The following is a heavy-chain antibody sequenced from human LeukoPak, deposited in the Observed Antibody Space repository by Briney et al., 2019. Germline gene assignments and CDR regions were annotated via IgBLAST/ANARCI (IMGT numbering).Heavy chain of an antibody. CDR3: ARDLRYCSSTSCYTGEY. J-gene: IGHJ4*02. D-gene: IGHD2-2*02. CDR2: ISSSSSYI. Sequence: GGSLRLSCAASGFTFSSYSMNWVRQAPGKGLEWVSSISSSSSYIYYADSVKGRFTISRDNAKNSLYLQMNSLRAGDTAVYYCARDLRYCSSTSCYTGEYWGQGTLVTVSS. V-gene: IGHV3-21*01. CDR1: GFTFSSYS.